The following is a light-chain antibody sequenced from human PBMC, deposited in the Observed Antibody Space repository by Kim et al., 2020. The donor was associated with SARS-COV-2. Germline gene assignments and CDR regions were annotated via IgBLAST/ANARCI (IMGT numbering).Light chain of an antibody. J-gene: IGKJ2*01. V-gene: IGKV3-15*01. CDR2: GAT. CDR1: QSVANN. Sequence: EIVMTQSPATLSVSPGAGATLSCRASQSVANNLAWYQQQPGQAPRLLIYGATTRAPGIPPRFSGSGSGTEFTLTISSLQSEDFAVYYCHQYSDWPPETFGQGTRLEI. CDR3: HQYSDWPPET.